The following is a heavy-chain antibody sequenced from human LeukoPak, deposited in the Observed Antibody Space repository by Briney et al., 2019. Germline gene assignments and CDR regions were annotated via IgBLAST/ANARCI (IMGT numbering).Heavy chain of an antibody. V-gene: IGHV3-21*01. CDR3: ARVSEPLVIQSLSFDY. CDR1: GFTFSSYR. Sequence: GGSLRPSCAASGFTFSSYRMNWVRQAPGKGLEWVSSISSSSSYIYYADSVKGRFTISRDNAKNSLYLQMNSLRAEDTAVYYCARVSEPLVIQSLSFDYWGQGTLVTVSS. J-gene: IGHJ4*02. CDR2: ISSSSSYI. D-gene: IGHD1-14*01.